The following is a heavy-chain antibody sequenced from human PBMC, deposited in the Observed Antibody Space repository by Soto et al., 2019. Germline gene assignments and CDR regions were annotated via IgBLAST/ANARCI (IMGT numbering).Heavy chain of an antibody. CDR2: VSSSSTYI. CDR3: ARGNEWLVWGMDV. D-gene: IGHD3-3*01. Sequence: EVQLVESGGGLVKPGGSLRLSCAASGFTFTSHTINWVRQAPGKGLEWVSSVSSSSTYIYYADSVKGRFTISRDNAKNSVYLEMSSLSAEDTAVYYCARGNEWLVWGMDVWGQGTTVTVSS. CDR1: GFTFTSHT. J-gene: IGHJ6*02. V-gene: IGHV3-21*01.